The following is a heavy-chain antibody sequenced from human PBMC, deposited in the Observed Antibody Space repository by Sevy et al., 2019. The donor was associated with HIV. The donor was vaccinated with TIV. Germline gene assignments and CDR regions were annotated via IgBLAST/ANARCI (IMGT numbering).Heavy chain of an antibody. CDR1: GFTFSSYA. CDR3: AKSPMTTVTTATGGFDY. CDR2: ISGSGGST. J-gene: IGHJ4*02. D-gene: IGHD4-17*01. Sequence: GGSLRLSCAASGFTFSSYAMSWVRQAPGKGLEWVSAISGSGGSTYYADSVKGRFTISRDNSKNTLYLQMNSLRAEDMAVYYCAKSPMTTVTTATGGFDYWGQGTLVTVSS. V-gene: IGHV3-23*01.